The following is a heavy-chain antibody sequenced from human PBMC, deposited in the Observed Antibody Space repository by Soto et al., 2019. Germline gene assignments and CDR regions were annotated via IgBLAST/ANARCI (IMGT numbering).Heavy chain of an antibody. J-gene: IGHJ4*02. CDR3: ARDYPGGSYYDY. V-gene: IGHV3-7*03. CDR1: GFTFSSYW. CDR2: INQDGSEK. Sequence: GGSLRLSCAASGFTFSSYWMSWVRQAPGKGLEWVARINQDGSEKYYVDSVKGRFTISRDNAKNSLYLQMNSLRAEDTAVYYCARDYPGGSYYDYWGQGTLVTFSS. D-gene: IGHD1-26*01.